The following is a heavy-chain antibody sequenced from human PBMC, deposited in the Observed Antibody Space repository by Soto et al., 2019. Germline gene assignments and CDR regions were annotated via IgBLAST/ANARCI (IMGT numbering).Heavy chain of an antibody. V-gene: IGHV5-10-1*01. CDR1: GYSVASNS. CDR2: IDPSDSQT. CDR3: ARQIYDSDKGPNFPYDFEA. Sequence: GESLKLSITVAGYSVASNSIPWVHQTPGKGLEWMGRIDPSDSQTYYSPSFRGHVTISVTKSITTVFLQWSSLRASDTAMYYCARQIYDSDKGPNFPYDFEAWGQG. J-gene: IGHJ4*02. D-gene: IGHD3-22*01.